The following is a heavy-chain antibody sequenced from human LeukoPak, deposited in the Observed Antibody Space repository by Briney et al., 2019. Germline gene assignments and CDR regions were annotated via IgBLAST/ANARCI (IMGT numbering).Heavy chain of an antibody. D-gene: IGHD6-19*01. CDR1: GGSMSSYY. Sequence: SEALSLTCTISGGSMSSYYWSWIRQPPVKGLEWIGYIYYSGSTYYNPSLKSRVTISADTSRNQFSLRLSSATAADTAVYYCARRISMAGVLDSWGQGTLVTVSS. J-gene: IGHJ4*02. V-gene: IGHV4-59*01. CDR3: ARRISMAGVLDS. CDR2: IYYSGST.